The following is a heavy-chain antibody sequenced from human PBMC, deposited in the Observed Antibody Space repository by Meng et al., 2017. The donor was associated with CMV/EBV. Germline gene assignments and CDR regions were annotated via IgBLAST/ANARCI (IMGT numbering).Heavy chain of an antibody. D-gene: IGHD2-2*01. Sequence: SETLSLTCTVSGGSISRSSYYWGWLRQPPGKGLEWIGSIYYSGSTYYNPSLKNRVTISVDTSKNQFSLKLSSVTAADTAVYYCARPSPIVVVPAGGGWFDPWGQGTLVTVSS. CDR3: ARPSPIVVVPAGGGWFDP. V-gene: IGHV4-39*01. J-gene: IGHJ5*02. CDR1: GGSISRSSYY. CDR2: IYYSGST.